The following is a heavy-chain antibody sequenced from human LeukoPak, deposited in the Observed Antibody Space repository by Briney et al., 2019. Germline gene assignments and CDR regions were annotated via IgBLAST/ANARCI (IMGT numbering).Heavy chain of an antibody. J-gene: IGHJ4*02. CDR3: AKAGQGNSFDY. CDR1: GFSFSSYG. D-gene: IGHD2/OR15-2a*01. V-gene: IGHV3-30*02. CDR2: IRYDGSYE. Sequence: PGGSLRLSCAASGFSFSSYGMHWVRQAPGKGPQWVAFIRYDGSYEYFADSVKGRFTISRDNSKNTLYLQMNSLRTDDTAFYYCAKAGQGNSFDYWGQGTLVTVSS.